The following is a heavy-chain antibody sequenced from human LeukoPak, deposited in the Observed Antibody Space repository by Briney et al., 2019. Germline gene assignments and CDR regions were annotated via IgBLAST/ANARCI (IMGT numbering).Heavy chain of an antibody. Sequence: SETLSLTCTVSGGSISSGSYYWSWIRQPAGKGLEWIGRIYTSGSTNYNPSLKSRVTISVDTSKNQFSPKLSSVTAADTAVYYCARDRHGVITYYMDVWGKGTTVTVSS. J-gene: IGHJ6*03. CDR1: GGSISSGSYY. CDR3: ARDRHGVITYYMDV. CDR2: IYTSGST. V-gene: IGHV4-61*02. D-gene: IGHD3-22*01.